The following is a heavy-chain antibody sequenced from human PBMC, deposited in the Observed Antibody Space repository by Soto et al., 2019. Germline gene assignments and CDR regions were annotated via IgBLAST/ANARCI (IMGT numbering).Heavy chain of an antibody. D-gene: IGHD2-2*03. V-gene: IGHV4-39*01. CDR1: GDSVSTNSYS. CDR2: IYSSENT. J-gene: IGHJ6*02. CDR3: ARLNGYCISTNCHGYYGMDV. Sequence: SETLSLTCTVSGDSVSTNSYSWGWIRQSPGKGLVWIGTIYSSENTYYNPSLLSRVTISVDTSKNEFSLGLSSVTAADTAVYYCARLNGYCISTNCHGYYGMDVWGQGTTVTVSS.